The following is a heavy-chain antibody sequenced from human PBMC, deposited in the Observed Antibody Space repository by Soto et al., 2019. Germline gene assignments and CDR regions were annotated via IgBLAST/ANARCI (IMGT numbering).Heavy chain of an antibody. CDR1: GGSFSGYY. CDR2: INHSGST. Sequence: SETLSLTCAVYGGSFSGYYWSWIRQPPGKGLEWIGEINHSGSTNYNPSLKSRVTISVDTSKNQFSLKLSSVAAADTAVYYCARQQKDIVVVVAAINAFDIWGQGTMVTVSS. CDR3: ARQQKDIVVVVAAINAFDI. D-gene: IGHD2-15*01. V-gene: IGHV4-34*01. J-gene: IGHJ3*02.